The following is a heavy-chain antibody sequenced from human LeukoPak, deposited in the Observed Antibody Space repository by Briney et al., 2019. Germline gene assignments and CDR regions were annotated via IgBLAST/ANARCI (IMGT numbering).Heavy chain of an antibody. CDR2: INPNSGGT. V-gene: IGHV1-2*02. Sequence: ASVKVSCKASGYTFTGYYMHWVRQAPGQGLEWMGWINPNSGGTNYAQKFQGRVTMTRDTSISTAYMELSRLRSDDTAVYYCARVLFRSSSWYVWFDPWGQGTLVTVSS. CDR3: ARVLFRSSSWYVWFDP. CDR1: GYTFTGYY. J-gene: IGHJ5*02. D-gene: IGHD6-13*01.